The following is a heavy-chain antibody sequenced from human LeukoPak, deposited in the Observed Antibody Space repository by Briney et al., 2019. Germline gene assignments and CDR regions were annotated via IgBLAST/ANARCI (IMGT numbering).Heavy chain of an antibody. CDR2: IHYTGST. V-gene: IGHV4-59*01. D-gene: IGHD3-10*01. Sequence: SETLSLTCTVSGGSISSYYWSWIRQSPGKGLECIGYIHYTGSTNYNPSLKSRVTISVETSKNQFSLKLKSVTAADTAVYYCARGGYYGSGNDFRFDPWGQGTLVSVSS. CDR1: GGSISSYY. J-gene: IGHJ5*02. CDR3: ARGGYYGSGNDFRFDP.